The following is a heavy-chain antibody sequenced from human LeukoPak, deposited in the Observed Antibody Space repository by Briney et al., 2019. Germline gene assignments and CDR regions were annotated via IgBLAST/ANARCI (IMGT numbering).Heavy chain of an antibody. CDR2: IRYDGSNK. CDR3: AKESHDYGDYFRASSNFDY. J-gene: IGHJ4*02. D-gene: IGHD4-17*01. V-gene: IGHV3-30*02. CDR1: GFTFSSYG. Sequence: TGGSLRLSCAASGFTFSSYGMHWVRQAPGKGLEWVAFIRYDGSNKYYADSVKGRFTISRDNSKNTLYLQMNSLRSEDTALYYCAKESHDYGDYFRASSNFDYWGQGTLVTVSS.